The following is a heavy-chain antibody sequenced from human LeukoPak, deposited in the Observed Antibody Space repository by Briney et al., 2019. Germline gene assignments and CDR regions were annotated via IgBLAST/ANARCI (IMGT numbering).Heavy chain of an antibody. CDR1: GFTVSNNY. CDR3: ARVASRAFDY. CDR2: IYTGVTA. Sequence: GGSLRLSCAASGFTVSNNYMTWVRQAAGKGLEWVSIIYTGVTAYYADSVRGRFTISRDNSKNTLYLQMSSLRAEDTALYYCARVASRAFDYWGQGALVTVSS. J-gene: IGHJ4*02. V-gene: IGHV3-66*01.